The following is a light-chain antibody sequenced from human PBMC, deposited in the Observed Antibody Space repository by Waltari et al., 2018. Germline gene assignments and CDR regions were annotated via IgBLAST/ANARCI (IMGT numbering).Light chain of an antibody. V-gene: IGLV1-40*01. Sequence: QPVLTQPPSVSGAPGQRVTISCTGSSSNIGAGYAVHLYQQLPGTAPQVIISDNSDRPSGVPDRFSGSKSDTSASLAITGLQAEDEADYYCQSYDTSLSGYVFGTGTKVTVL. CDR1: SSNIGAGYA. CDR2: DNS. CDR3: QSYDTSLSGYV. J-gene: IGLJ1*01.